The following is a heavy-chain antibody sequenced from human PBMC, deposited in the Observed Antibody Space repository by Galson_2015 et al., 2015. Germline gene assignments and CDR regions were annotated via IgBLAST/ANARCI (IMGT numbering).Heavy chain of an antibody. V-gene: IGHV4-34*01. CDR2: INHSGST. J-gene: IGHJ4*02. Sequence: ETLSLTCAVYGGSFSGYYWRWIRPPPGGGLEWIGEINHSGSTNYNPSLKSRVTISVDTSKNQFSLKLSSVTAADTAVYYCARGQVQLERRFDYWFQGTLITVSS. CDR3: ARGQVQLERRFDY. CDR1: GGSFSGYY. D-gene: IGHD1-1*01.